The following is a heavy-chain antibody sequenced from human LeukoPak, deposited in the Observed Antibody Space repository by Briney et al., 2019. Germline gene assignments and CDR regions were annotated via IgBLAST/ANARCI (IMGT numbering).Heavy chain of an antibody. CDR3: ARVAGSIDY. J-gene: IGHJ4*02. D-gene: IGHD6-19*01. V-gene: IGHV1-8*03. CDR1: GYTFTSYE. Sequence: ASVKVSCKASGYTFTSYEINWVRQATGQGLEWMGWTNPNSGYTGYAQKFQGRVTITRNTSIRTVYMELSSLRSEDTAVYYCARVAGSIDYWGKGTLVTVSS. CDR2: TNPNSGYT.